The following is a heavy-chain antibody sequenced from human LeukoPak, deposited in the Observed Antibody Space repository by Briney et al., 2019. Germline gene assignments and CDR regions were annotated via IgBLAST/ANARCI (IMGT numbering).Heavy chain of an antibody. D-gene: IGHD6-13*01. CDR1: GYTFTGYY. CDR2: INPNSGGT. Sequence: ASVKVSCKASGYTFTGYYMHWVRQAPGQGLEWMGWINPNSGGTNYAQKFQGRVTMARDTSISTAYMELSRLRSDDTAVYYCARDGRGEKAAADYWGQGTLVTVSS. J-gene: IGHJ4*02. CDR3: ARDGRGEKAAADY. V-gene: IGHV1-2*02.